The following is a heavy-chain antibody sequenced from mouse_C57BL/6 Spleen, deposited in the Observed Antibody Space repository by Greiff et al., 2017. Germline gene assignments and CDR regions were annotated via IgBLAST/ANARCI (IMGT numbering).Heavy chain of an antibody. Sequence: LQESGPELVKPGASVKISCKASGYAFSSSWMNWVKQRPGKGLEWIGRIYPGDGDTNYNGKFKGKATLTADKSSSTAYMQLSSLTSEDSAVYFCARITTVVAFDYWGQGTTLTVSS. D-gene: IGHD1-1*01. CDR3: ARITTVVAFDY. J-gene: IGHJ2*01. CDR2: IYPGDGDT. CDR1: GYAFSSSW. V-gene: IGHV1-82*01.